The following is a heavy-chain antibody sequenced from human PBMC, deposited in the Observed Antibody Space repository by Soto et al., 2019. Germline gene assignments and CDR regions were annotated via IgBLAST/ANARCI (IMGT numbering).Heavy chain of an antibody. V-gene: IGHV4-34*01. CDR2: INHSGST. J-gene: IGHJ6*02. CDR3: ASLRIVVVPAATQEYYYYGMDV. D-gene: IGHD2-2*01. CDR1: GGSFSGYY. Sequence: SETRSLTCAVYGGSFSGYYWSWIRQPPGKGLEWIGEINHSGSTNYNPSLKSRVTISVDTSKNQFSLKLSSVTAADTAVYYCASLRIVVVPAATQEYYYYGMDVWGQGTTVTVSS.